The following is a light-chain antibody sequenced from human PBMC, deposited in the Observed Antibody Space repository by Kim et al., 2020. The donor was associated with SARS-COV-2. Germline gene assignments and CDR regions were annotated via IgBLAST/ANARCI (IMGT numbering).Light chain of an antibody. J-gene: IGKJ4*01. CDR1: QGIRNY. V-gene: IGKV1-27*01. CDR3: QKYKSAPFT. CDR2: VAS. Sequence: DIQLTQSPSSLSGSVGGRVTITCRASQGIRNYLDWYQQKQGKVPKRLIYVASALQPGVSSRFSGSGAGTDFTLTISSVQPEDVGSYYCQKYKSAPFTFCAGRKVEIK.